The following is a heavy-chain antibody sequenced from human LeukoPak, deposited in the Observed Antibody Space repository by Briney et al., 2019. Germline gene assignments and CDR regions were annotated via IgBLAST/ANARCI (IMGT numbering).Heavy chain of an antibody. V-gene: IGHV1-46*01. CDR1: GYTFTSYY. D-gene: IGHD4-11*01. CDR2: INPSGGST. Sequence: ASVKVSCKASGYTFTSYYMHWVRQAPGQGLEWMGIINPSGGSTSYAQKFQGRVTMTRDTSTSTVYMELSSLRSEDTAVYYCARTWVLGPYGNYLYYFDYWGQGTLVTVSS. J-gene: IGHJ4*02. CDR3: ARTWVLGPYGNYLYYFDY.